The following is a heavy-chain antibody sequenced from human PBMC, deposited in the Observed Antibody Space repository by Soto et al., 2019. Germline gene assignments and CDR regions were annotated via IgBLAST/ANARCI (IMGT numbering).Heavy chain of an antibody. Sequence: QVQLQESGPGLVKPSETLSLTCTVSGGSISSYYWSWIRQPPGKGLEWIGYIYYSGSTNYNPSLKGRVTISVDTSKNQFSLKLSSVTAADTAVYYCARDVGGYCSGGSCYYGMDVWGQGTTVTVSS. V-gene: IGHV4-59*01. J-gene: IGHJ6*02. CDR2: IYYSGST. D-gene: IGHD2-15*01. CDR1: GGSISSYY. CDR3: ARDVGGYCSGGSCYYGMDV.